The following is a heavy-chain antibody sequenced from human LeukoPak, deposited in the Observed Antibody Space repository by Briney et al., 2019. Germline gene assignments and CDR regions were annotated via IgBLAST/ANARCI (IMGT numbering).Heavy chain of an antibody. CDR2: ISYDGSNK. Sequence: PGRSLRLSCAASGFTFSSYAMHWVRQAPGKGLEWVAVISYDGSNKYYADSVKGRFTISRDNSKNTLYLQMNSLRAEDTAVYFCAKEVGNYVYYFDYWGQGTLVTVSS. CDR1: GFTFSSYA. V-gene: IGHV3-30-3*01. D-gene: IGHD1-7*01. J-gene: IGHJ4*02. CDR3: AKEVGNYVYYFDY.